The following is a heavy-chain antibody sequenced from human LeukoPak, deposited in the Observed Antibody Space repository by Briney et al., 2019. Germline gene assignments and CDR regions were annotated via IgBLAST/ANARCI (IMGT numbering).Heavy chain of an antibody. CDR3: ARDPPQPGITAAGYFDL. J-gene: IGHJ2*01. CDR1: GGSISSYS. Sequence: SETLSLTCAVSGGSISSYSWSWIRQPPGRGLEWIGYIYYTGSTNYNPSLKSRVTISVDTSKNQFSLKVRSVTAADTAVYYCARDPPQPGITAAGYFDLWGRGTLVTVSS. D-gene: IGHD6-13*01. V-gene: IGHV4-59*01. CDR2: IYYTGST.